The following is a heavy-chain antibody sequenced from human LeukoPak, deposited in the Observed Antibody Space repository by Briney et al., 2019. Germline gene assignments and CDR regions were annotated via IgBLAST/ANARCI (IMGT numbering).Heavy chain of an antibody. CDR2: ISYDGSNK. V-gene: IGHV3-30*18. D-gene: IGHD4-23*01. J-gene: IGHJ4*02. CDR3: AKDLTTVVTSSDY. Sequence: PGGSLRLSCAAYGFTFSSYGMHWVRQVPGKGLEWVAVISYDGSNKYYADSVKGRFTISRDNSKNTLYLQMNSLRAEDTAVYYCAKDLTTVVTSSDYWGQGTLVTVSS. CDR1: GFTFSSYG.